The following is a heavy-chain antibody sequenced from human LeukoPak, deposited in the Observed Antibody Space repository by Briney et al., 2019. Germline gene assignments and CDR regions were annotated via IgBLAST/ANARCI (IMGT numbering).Heavy chain of an antibody. D-gene: IGHD3-10*01. CDR2: SNSDESST. CDR1: GFTFTDYW. CDR3: TRHYGTGFYGMDV. J-gene: IGHJ6*02. Sequence: PGGSLRLSCAASGFTFTDYWMHWVRQAPGKGLVWASRSNSDESSTSYADSVKGRFTISRDNAKKTVYLQMNSLRVEDTAIYYCTRHYGTGFYGMDVWGQGTTVTVSS. V-gene: IGHV3-74*01.